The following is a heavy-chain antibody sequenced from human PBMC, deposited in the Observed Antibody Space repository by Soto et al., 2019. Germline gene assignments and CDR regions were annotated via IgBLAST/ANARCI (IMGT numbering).Heavy chain of an antibody. Sequence: EVQLVESGGGLVQPGGSLRLSCAASGFTFRSYDMLWVRQATGKGLEWVSRIDTAGDTYYPGSVNGRFTISRENAKNSLYLQMNSLRAGDTAVYYCARLGGATSSYYYYGMDVWGQGTTVTVSS. CDR1: GFTFRSYD. CDR2: IDTAGDT. CDR3: ARLGGATSSYYYYGMDV. D-gene: IGHD1-26*01. J-gene: IGHJ6*02. V-gene: IGHV3-13*01.